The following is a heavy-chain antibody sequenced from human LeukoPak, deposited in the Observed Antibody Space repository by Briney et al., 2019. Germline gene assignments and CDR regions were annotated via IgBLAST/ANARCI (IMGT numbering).Heavy chain of an antibody. Sequence: PGGSLRLSCAVSGFTFSSYAMSWVRQAPGKGLEWVSAISGSGGSTYYADSVKGRFTISRDNSKNTLYLQMNSLRAEDTAVYYCARRHCSSTSCYVNGMDVWGQGTTVTVSS. CDR2: ISGSGGST. V-gene: IGHV3-23*01. CDR1: GFTFSSYA. D-gene: IGHD2-2*01. J-gene: IGHJ6*02. CDR3: ARRHCSSTSCYVNGMDV.